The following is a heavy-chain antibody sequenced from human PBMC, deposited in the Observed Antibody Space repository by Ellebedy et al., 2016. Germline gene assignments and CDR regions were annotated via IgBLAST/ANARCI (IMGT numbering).Heavy chain of an antibody. CDR1: GFTFSTYA. D-gene: IGHD3-10*01. CDR2: ISSDGSSE. Sequence: GGSLRLSCATSGFTFSTYAMHWVRQAPGKGLEWVAVISSDGSSEYYADSVKGRFTISRDNSKNTLYLQMNSLRVEDTALYYCARGGRRWGQGTLVTVSS. V-gene: IGHV3-30-3*01. J-gene: IGHJ4*02. CDR3: ARGGRR.